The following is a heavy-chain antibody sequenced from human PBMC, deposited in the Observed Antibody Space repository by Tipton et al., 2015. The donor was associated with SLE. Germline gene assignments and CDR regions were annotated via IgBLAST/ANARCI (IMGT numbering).Heavy chain of an antibody. J-gene: IGHJ4*02. D-gene: IGHD5-12*01. CDR3: ARGGVGGSDYFDP. CDR1: GGSISSDDYY. V-gene: IGHV4-31*02. Sequence: LRLSCTVSGGSISSDDYYWTWIRQHPGKGLERIGHMSYSGSTYYNPSLKSRITISVDTSKNHFSLKLISVTAADTAVYYCARGGVGGSDYFDPWGQGTLVTVSS. CDR2: MSYSGST.